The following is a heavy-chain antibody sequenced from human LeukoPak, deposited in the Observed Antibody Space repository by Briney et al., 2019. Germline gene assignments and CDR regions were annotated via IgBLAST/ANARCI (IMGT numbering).Heavy chain of an antibody. D-gene: IGHD4-11*01. CDR1: DDSISTYY. CDR2: IYYSGST. J-gene: IGHJ4*02. V-gene: IGHV4-59*08. CDR3: ATYYSNFFDY. Sequence: SETLSLTCIVSDDSISTYYWSWIRQPPGKGLEWIGFIYYSGSTNYNPSLRSRVAISVDTSKNQFSLNLRSVTAADTAVYYCATYYSNFFDYWGQGTLVTVSS.